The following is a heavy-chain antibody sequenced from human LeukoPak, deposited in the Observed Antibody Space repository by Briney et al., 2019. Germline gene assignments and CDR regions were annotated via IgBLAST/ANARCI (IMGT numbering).Heavy chain of an antibody. V-gene: IGHV3-74*01. J-gene: IGHJ4*02. CDR3: ARVVDTHFDY. CDR2: IKSDGSTT. Sequence: PGGSLRLSCAASGFTFSIYWMHWVRQAPGKGLVWVSRIKSDGSTTTYADSVKGRFTISRDNAKNTLYLQMKSLTAEDTAVYYCARVVDTHFDYWGQGTLVTVSS. CDR1: GFTFSIYW. D-gene: IGHD5-18*01.